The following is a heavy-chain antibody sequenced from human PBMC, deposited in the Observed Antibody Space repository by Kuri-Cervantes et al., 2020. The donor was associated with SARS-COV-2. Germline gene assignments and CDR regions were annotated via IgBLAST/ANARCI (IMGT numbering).Heavy chain of an antibody. CDR1: GFTFSSYG. D-gene: IGHD1-26*01. V-gene: IGHV3-30*02. J-gene: IGHJ6*03. Sequence: LSLTCAASGFTFSSYGMHWVRQAPGKGLEWVAFIRYDGSNKYYADSVKGRFTISRDNSKNTLYLQMNSLRAEDTAVYYCAKAEGELPYYYYYMDVWGKGTTVTVSS. CDR3: AKAEGELPYYYYYMDV. CDR2: IRYDGSNK.